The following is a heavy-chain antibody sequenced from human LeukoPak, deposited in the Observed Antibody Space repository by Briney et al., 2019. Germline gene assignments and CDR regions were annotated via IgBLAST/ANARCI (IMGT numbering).Heavy chain of an antibody. CDR3: ARVRRWGSDFDY. CDR1: GFTFSSYW. Sequence: GGSLRLSCAASGFTFSSYWMQWLRQAPGKGLVWVSRINSDGSSTSYADSVKGRFTISRDNAKNTLYLQMNSLRAEDTAVYYCARVRRWGSDFDYWGQGTLVTVSS. D-gene: IGHD2-21*01. J-gene: IGHJ4*02. CDR2: INSDGSST. V-gene: IGHV3-74*01.